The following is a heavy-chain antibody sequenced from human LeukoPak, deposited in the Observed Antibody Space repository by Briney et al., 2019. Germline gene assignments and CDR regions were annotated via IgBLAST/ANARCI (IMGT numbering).Heavy chain of an antibody. Sequence: SETLSLTCTVSGDSISSSPYYWGWIRQPPGKGLEWIGSISNSWSTYYNTSLRSRLTVSVDTAKNQFSLKLNSVTAAETAVYYCARHRWNDEFYFDYWGQGTLVTVSS. CDR1: GDSISSSPYY. CDR2: ISNSWST. J-gene: IGHJ4*02. CDR3: ARHRWNDEFYFDY. D-gene: IGHD1-1*01. V-gene: IGHV4-39*01.